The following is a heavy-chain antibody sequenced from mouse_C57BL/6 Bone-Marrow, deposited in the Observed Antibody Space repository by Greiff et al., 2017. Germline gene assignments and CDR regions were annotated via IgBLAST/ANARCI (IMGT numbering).Heavy chain of an antibody. CDR3: ARGDSSGLFAY. Sequence: QVQLQQPGAELVKPGASVKLSCKASGYTFTSYWMQWVKQRPGQGLEWIGEIDPSDSYTNYNQKFKGKATLTVDTSSSTAYMQLSSLTSEDSAVYYCARGDSSGLFAYWGQGTLVTVSA. CDR1: GYTFTSYW. V-gene: IGHV1-50*01. J-gene: IGHJ3*01. CDR2: IDPSDSYT. D-gene: IGHD3-2*02.